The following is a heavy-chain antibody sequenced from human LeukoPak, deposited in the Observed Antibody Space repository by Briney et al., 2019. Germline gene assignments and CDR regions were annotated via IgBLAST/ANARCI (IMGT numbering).Heavy chain of an antibody. CDR1: GFTFGSYA. J-gene: IGHJ5*02. CDR3: AKSITMIVVVMAA. V-gene: IGHV3-23*01. Sequence: GGSLRLSCVASGFTFGSYAMSWVRQAPGKGLEWVSAISGSGGRTYYADSVKGRFTISRDNSKNTLYLQMNSLRAEDTAVYYCAKSITMIVVVMAAWGQGTLVTVSS. D-gene: IGHD3-22*01. CDR2: ISGSGGRT.